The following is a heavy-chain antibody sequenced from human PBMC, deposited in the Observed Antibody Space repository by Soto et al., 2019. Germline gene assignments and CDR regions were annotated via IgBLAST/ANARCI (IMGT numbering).Heavy chain of an antibody. V-gene: IGHV5-51*01. Sequence: GESLKISCKASGYSFSTYWIAWVRQMPGKGLEWMGIIYPADSDTRYSSSFQGQVTISADRSLGAAYLQWNSLKASDTAMYYCVRQGPGNFWGQGTLVTVSS. CDR3: VRQGPGNF. CDR1: GYSFSTYW. J-gene: IGHJ4*02. CDR2: IYPADSDT.